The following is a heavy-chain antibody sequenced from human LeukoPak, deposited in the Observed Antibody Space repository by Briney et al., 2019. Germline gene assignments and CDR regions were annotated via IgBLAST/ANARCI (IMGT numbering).Heavy chain of an antibody. J-gene: IGHJ5*02. CDR2: IYSGGST. CDR3: ARAPYYYDSSGYYSGWFDP. D-gene: IGHD3-22*01. CDR1: GFTVSSNY. V-gene: IGHV3-53*05. Sequence: GGSLRLSCAASGFTVSSNYMSWVRQAPGKGLEWVSVIYSGGSTYYADSVKGRFTISRDNSKNTLYLQMNSLRAEDTAVYYCARAPYYYDSSGYYSGWFDPWGQGTLVTVSS.